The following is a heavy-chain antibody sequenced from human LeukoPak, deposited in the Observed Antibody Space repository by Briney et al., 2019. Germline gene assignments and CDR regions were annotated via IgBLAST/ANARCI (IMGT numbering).Heavy chain of an antibody. CDR3: ARVAVSGPTGWFDS. CDR1: GFALKSYS. Sequence: TGGSLRLSCAGSGFALKSYSLTWVRQAPGKGLEWVSSISSTSAYIHYADSVKGRFTISRDNVDNVVYLEMNSLGAEDTATYYCARVAVSGPTGWFDSWGQGTLVIVSS. CDR2: ISSTSAYI. J-gene: IGHJ5*01. D-gene: IGHD2-8*02. V-gene: IGHV3-21*01.